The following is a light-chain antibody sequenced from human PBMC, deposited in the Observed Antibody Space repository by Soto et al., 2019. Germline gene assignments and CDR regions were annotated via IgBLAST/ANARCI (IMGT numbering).Light chain of an antibody. Sequence: DIQMTQSPSSLSASVGDTVTITCRASQDISNYLAWFQQKPGEAPKLLIYGPSTLESGVPSRFSGGKSGTDFTLTISGLQPEDVGIYYCQKYNSLPFTFGPGTKVEIQ. CDR1: QDISNY. V-gene: IGKV1-27*01. CDR3: QKYNSLPFT. CDR2: GPS. J-gene: IGKJ3*01.